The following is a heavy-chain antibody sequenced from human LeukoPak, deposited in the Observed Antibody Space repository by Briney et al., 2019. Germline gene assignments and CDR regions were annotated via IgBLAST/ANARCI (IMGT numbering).Heavy chain of an antibody. CDR3: AREPYSSGWYFSYYFDY. Sequence: GGSLRLSCAASGFTFSNYAMHWVRQAPSKGLEWVAVISYDGSNKYYADSVKGRFTISRDNSKNTLYLQMNSLRAEDTAVYYCAREPYSSGWYFSYYFDYWGQGTLVTVSS. J-gene: IGHJ4*02. CDR1: GFTFSNYA. D-gene: IGHD6-19*01. CDR2: ISYDGSNK. V-gene: IGHV3-30-3*01.